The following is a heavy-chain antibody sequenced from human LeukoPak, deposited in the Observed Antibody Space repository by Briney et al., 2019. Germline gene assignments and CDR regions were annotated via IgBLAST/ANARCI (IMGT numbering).Heavy chain of an antibody. D-gene: IGHD1-26*01. CDR1: GGPISNY. Sequence: SETLSLTCTVSGGPISNYWSWVRQTPGKGLEWIGYISYSGNTNYNPSLKSRVTISLDTSKNQFSLNLTSVTAADTAVYYCARLGGSHSPHGYWGQGTLVTVSS. CDR2: ISYSGNT. J-gene: IGHJ4*02. V-gene: IGHV4-59*08. CDR3: ARLGGSHSPHGY.